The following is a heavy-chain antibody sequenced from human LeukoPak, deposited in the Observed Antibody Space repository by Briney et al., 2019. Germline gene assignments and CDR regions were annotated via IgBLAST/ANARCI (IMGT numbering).Heavy chain of an antibody. D-gene: IGHD3-10*01. CDR2: ISNSGAST. J-gene: IGHJ4*02. CDR1: GFTFSSYS. Sequence: GGSLRLSXVASGFTFSSYSTNWVRQAPGKGMEWVSSISNSGASTYYADSVKGRFTISRDNAKNSLYLQMTSPRAEDTAVYYCARESRRYGSGSYPPDYWGRGTLVTVSS. V-gene: IGHV3-21*01. CDR3: ARESRRYGSGSYPPDY.